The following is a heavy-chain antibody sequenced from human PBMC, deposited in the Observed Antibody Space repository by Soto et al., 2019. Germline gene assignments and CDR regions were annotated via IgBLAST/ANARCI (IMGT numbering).Heavy chain of an antibody. CDR2: LYSDGTT. J-gene: IGHJ4*02. CDR1: GFTVSNNY. D-gene: IGHD2-8*01. CDR3: ATAFCTDGSSCGFDY. Sequence: PGGSLRLSCAASGFTVSNNYMNWVRQAPGKGLESVSVLYSDGTTHYADSVKGRFTLSRDIPKNTLYLQMNSLRVEDTALYYCATAFCTDGSSCGFDYWGQGALVTVSS. V-gene: IGHV3-53*01.